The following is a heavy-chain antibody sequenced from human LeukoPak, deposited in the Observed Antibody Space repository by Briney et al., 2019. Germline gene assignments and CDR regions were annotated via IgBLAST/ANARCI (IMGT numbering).Heavy chain of an antibody. D-gene: IGHD3-9*01. CDR2: IIPIFGTA. Sequence: SVKVSCKASGGTFSSYAISWVRQAPGQGLEWMGGIIPIFGTANYAQKFQGRVTITADGSTSTAYMELSSLRSEDTAVYYCARIDILRPHDAFDIWGQGTMVTVSS. J-gene: IGHJ3*02. CDR1: GGTFSSYA. CDR3: ARIDILRPHDAFDI. V-gene: IGHV1-69*13.